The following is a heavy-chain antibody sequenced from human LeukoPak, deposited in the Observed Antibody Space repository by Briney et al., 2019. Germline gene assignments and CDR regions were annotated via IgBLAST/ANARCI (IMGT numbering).Heavy chain of an antibody. D-gene: IGHD3-10*01. V-gene: IGHV1-69*13. CDR1: GGTFSSYA. CDR2: IIPIFGTA. Sequence: SVRVSCKASGGTFSSYAISWVRQAPGQGLEWMGGIIPIFGTANYAQKFQGRVTITADESTSTAYMELSSLRSEDTAVYYCARDRATMVRGVIRTYNWFDPWGQGTLVTVSS. J-gene: IGHJ5*02. CDR3: ARDRATMVRGVIRTYNWFDP.